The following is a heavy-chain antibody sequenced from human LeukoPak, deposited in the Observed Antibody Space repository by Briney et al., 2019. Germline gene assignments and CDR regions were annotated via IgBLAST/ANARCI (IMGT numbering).Heavy chain of an antibody. J-gene: IGHJ3*02. Sequence: SETLSLTCAVYGGSFSGYYWSWIRQPPGKGLEWIGEISHSGSTNYNPSLKSRVTISVDTSKNQFSLKLSSVTAADTALYYCARHARIVGATEDAFDIWGQGTMVTVSS. CDR1: GGSFSGYY. D-gene: IGHD1-26*01. V-gene: IGHV4-34*01. CDR2: ISHSGST. CDR3: ARHARIVGATEDAFDI.